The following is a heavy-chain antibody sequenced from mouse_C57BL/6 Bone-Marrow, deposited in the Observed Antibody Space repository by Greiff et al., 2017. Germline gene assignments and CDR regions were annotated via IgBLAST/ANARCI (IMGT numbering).Heavy chain of an antibody. CDR3: ARGGGYYGSSHWYFDV. CDR2: IDPANGNT. CDR1: GFNIKNTY. Sequence: VQLQQSVAELVRPGASVKLSCTASGFNIKNTYMHWVKQRPEQGLEWIGRIDPANGNTKYAPKFQGKATITADTSSNTAYLKLSSLTSEDTALYYCARGGGYYGSSHWYFDVWGTGTTVTVSS. V-gene: IGHV14-3*01. J-gene: IGHJ1*03. D-gene: IGHD1-1*01.